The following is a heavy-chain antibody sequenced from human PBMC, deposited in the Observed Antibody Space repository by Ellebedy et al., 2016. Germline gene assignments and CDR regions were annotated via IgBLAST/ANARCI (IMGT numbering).Heavy chain of an antibody. D-gene: IGHD3-22*01. J-gene: IGHJ4*02. CDR1: GLTFDDYA. CDR3: AKSAKNYYDSSGFYAFDC. V-gene: IGHV3-9*01. Sequence: SLKISCAASGLTFDDYAMHWVRQDPGKGLEWVSGISWNSHYIGYADSVKGRFTISRDNAKKSLYLQMDSLRTEDTALYYCAKSAKNYYDSSGFYAFDCWGQGTLVTVSS. CDR2: ISWNSHYI.